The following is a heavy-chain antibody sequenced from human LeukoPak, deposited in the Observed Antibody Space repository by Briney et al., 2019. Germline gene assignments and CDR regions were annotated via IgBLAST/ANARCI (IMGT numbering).Heavy chain of an antibody. CDR3: ATAITMIFAIMS. V-gene: IGHV4-39*01. CDR2: IYYSGST. CDR1: GGSISSSNYY. D-gene: IGHD3-22*01. J-gene: IGHJ5*02. Sequence: PSETLSLTCTVSGGSISSSNYYWAWIRQPPGKGLEWIGCIYYSGSTYYNPSLKSRVTISVDTAKNQFSLKLSSATAADTAVYYCATAITMIFAIMSWGQGTLVTVSS.